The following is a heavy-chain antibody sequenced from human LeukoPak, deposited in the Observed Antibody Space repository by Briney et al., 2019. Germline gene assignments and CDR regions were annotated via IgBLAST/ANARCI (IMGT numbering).Heavy chain of an antibody. V-gene: IGHV3-9*03. CDR2: ISWNSGSI. CDR3: ARDVGFGSSDY. CDR1: GFTFDDYA. J-gene: IGHJ4*02. Sequence: PGRSLRLSCAASGFTFDDYAMHWVRQAPGKGLEWVSGISWNSGSIGYADSVKGRFTISRDNSKNTLYLQMGSLRAEDMAVYYCARDVGFGSSDYWGQGTLVTVSS. D-gene: IGHD1-26*01.